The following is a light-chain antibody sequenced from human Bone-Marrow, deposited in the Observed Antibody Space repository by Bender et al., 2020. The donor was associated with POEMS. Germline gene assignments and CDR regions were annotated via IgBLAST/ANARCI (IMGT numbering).Light chain of an antibody. Sequence: QSALTQPPSASGSPGQSVTISCTGTSSDIGGYDYVSWYQQHPGKAPKVIISEGSQRPSGDSHRFSGSKSGNTASLTISGLQAEDEADYYCCSYTSSTVLFGGGTKLTVL. CDR3: CSYTSSTVL. CDR1: SSDIGGYDY. CDR2: EGS. V-gene: IGLV2-14*01. J-gene: IGLJ2*01.